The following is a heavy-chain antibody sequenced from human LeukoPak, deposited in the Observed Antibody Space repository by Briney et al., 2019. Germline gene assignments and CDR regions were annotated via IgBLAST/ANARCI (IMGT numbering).Heavy chain of an antibody. CDR1: GFTFSSYG. CDR3: AKEPPGYYYDSSGYGLGIFDY. CDR2: IRYDGSNK. Sequence: GGSLRLSCAASGFTFSSYGMHWVRQAPGKGLEWVAFIRYDGSNKYYADSVKGRFTISRDNSKNTLYLQMNSLRVEDTAVYYCAKEPPGYYYDSSGYGLGIFDYWGQGTLVTVSS. J-gene: IGHJ4*02. D-gene: IGHD3-22*01. V-gene: IGHV3-30*02.